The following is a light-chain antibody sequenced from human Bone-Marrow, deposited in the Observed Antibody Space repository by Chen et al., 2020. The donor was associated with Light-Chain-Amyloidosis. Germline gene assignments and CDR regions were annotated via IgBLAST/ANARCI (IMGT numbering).Light chain of an antibody. CDR2: GSS. CDR1: QTISSNY. V-gene: IGKV3-20*01. J-gene: IGKJ4*01. CDR3: QRYGTSPLT. Sequence: EIVLTQSPGTLSLSPGEGANLSCRASQTISSNYLTWYQQKFGQAPRLLMYGSSSRATGIPERFTGSGYGTDFTLTINRLEPEDFAMYYCQRYGTSPLTFGGGTKVGIK.